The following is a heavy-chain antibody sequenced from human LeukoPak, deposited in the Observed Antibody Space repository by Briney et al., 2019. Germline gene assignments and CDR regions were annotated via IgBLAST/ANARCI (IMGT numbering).Heavy chain of an antibody. CDR2: INPSGGST. J-gene: IGHJ4*02. V-gene: IGHV1-46*01. CDR3: ARRYCSSTSCYPPTY. CDR1: GYTFTSYY. D-gene: IGHD2-2*01. Sequence: ASVKVSCKASGYTFTSYYMHWVRQAPGQGLEWMGMINPSGGSTSYAQKFQGRVAMTRDTSTSTVYMELRSLRSDDTAVYYCARRYCSSTSCYPPTYWGQGTLVTVSS.